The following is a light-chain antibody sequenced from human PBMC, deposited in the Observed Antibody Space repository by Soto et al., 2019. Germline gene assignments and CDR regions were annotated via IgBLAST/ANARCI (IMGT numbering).Light chain of an antibody. Sequence: QSALAQPPSASGTPGQRVSISCSGSSSTIGSNSVQWHQQLPGTAPNLLIYADNQRPSGVPDRFSGSKSGTSASLAITGLQSGDEADYYCAAWDDSLNGFVFGTGTRSPS. V-gene: IGLV1-44*01. CDR2: ADN. J-gene: IGLJ1*01. CDR1: SSTIGSNS. CDR3: AAWDDSLNGFV.